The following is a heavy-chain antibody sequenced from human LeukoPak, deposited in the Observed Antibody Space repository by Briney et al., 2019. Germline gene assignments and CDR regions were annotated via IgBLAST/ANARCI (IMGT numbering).Heavy chain of an antibody. CDR3: ARTHSGYGNWFDP. CDR2: ISYDGSNK. D-gene: IGHD5-12*01. V-gene: IGHV3-30*04. CDR1: GFTFSSYA. Sequence: PGVSLRLSCAASGFTFSSYAMHWVRQAPGKGLEWVAVISYDGSNKYYADSVKGRFTISRDNSKNTLYLQMNSLRAEDTAVYYCARTHSGYGNWFDPWGQGTLVTVSS. J-gene: IGHJ5*02.